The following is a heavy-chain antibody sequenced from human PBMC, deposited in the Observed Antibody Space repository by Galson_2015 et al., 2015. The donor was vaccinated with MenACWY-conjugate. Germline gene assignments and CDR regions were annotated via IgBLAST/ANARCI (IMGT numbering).Heavy chain of an antibody. CDR3: AKDVYMDV. Sequence: SLRLSCAVSGFTFRQYAMSWVRQAPGTGLEWVAIISDSGAATHYIDSVKGRFTISRGNSKNTLYLQISRLRAEDTALYYCAKDVYMDVWGKGTTVSVSS. V-gene: IGHV3-23*01. CDR2: ISDSGAAT. CDR1: GFTFRQYA. J-gene: IGHJ6*03.